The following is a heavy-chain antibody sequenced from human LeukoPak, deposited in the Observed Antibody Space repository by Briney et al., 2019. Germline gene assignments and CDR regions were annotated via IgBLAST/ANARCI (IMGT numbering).Heavy chain of an antibody. D-gene: IGHD2-2*01. CDR3: AKDGSSTLGGTSNWFDP. J-gene: IGHJ5*02. Sequence: PGGSLRLSCAASGFTFSSYWMHWVRQAPGKGLVWVSRINTDGSSTSYADSVKGRFTISRDNAKNTLYLQMNSLRAEDTAVYYCAKDGSSTLGGTSNWFDPWGQGTLVTVSS. V-gene: IGHV3-74*01. CDR1: GFTFSSYW. CDR2: INTDGSST.